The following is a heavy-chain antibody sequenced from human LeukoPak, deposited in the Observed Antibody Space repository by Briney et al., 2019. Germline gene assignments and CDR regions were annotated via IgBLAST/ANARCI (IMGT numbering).Heavy chain of an antibody. CDR1: GGTFSSYA. J-gene: IGHJ5*02. CDR2: IIPIFGTA. V-gene: IGHV1-69*05. Sequence: SVKVSCKASGGTFSSYAISWVRQAPGQGLEWMGRIIPIFGTANYAQKFQGRVTITTDESTSTAYMELSSLRSEDTAVYYCARDRMITFGGVIVRNWFDPWGQGTLVTVSS. D-gene: IGHD3-16*02. CDR3: ARDRMITFGGVIVRNWFDP.